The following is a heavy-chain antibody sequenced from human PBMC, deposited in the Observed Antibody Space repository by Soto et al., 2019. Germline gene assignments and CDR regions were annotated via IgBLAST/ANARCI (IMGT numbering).Heavy chain of an antibody. V-gene: IGHV4-39*01. D-gene: IGHD3-10*01. CDR1: GGSISTSSSTYY. CDR2: FYSSGRS. J-gene: IGHJ4*02. Sequence: SETLCLTCSVSGGSISTSSSTYYWSWMRQPPGKGLEWMGSFYSSGRSFYNPSLKSRITMSLDTSKNQFSLSLSSVAAADTAVYYCARHLSVRGVFDFWGQGTQVTVSS. CDR3: ARHLSVRGVFDF.